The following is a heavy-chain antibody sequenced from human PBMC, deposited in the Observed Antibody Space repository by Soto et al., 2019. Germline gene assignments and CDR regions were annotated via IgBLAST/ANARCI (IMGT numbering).Heavy chain of an antibody. CDR2: INAGNGNT. D-gene: IGHD3-3*01. V-gene: IGHV1-3*01. Sequence: ASVKVSCKASGYTFTSYAMHWVRQAPGQRLEWMGWINAGNGNTKYSQKFRGRVTITRDTSASTAYMELSSLRSEDTAVYYCARSGNDDFWSGYYSLDYYYYYYMDVWGKGTTVTVSS. J-gene: IGHJ6*03. CDR1: GYTFTSYA. CDR3: ARSGNDDFWSGYYSLDYYYYYYMDV.